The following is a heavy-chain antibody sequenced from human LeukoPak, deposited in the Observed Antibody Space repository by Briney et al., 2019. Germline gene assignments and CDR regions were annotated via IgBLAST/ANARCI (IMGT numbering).Heavy chain of an antibody. Sequence: ASVKVSCKASGYTFTDYYMHWVRQAPGQGLEWMGWINPNSGGTNYAQKFQGRVTMTRDTSISTAYMELRSLRSDDTAVYYCGRALLGGSDIYTPFSYWGQGTLVTVSS. CDR1: GYTFTDYY. CDR3: GRALLGGSDIYTPFSY. D-gene: IGHD3-10*01. J-gene: IGHJ4*02. V-gene: IGHV1-2*02. CDR2: INPNSGGT.